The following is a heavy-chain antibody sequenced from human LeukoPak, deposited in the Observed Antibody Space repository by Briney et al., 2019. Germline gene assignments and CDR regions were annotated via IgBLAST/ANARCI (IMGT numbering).Heavy chain of an antibody. V-gene: IGHV3-21*01. J-gene: IGHJ4*02. CDR3: ARDLFVGYVYYFDY. CDR2: ISSSSSYI. D-gene: IGHD3-3*01. Sequence: GGSLRLSCAASGFTFSSYSMNWVRQAPGKGLEWVSSISSSSSYIYYADSVKGRFTISRDNAKNPLYLQMNSLRAEDAAVYYCARDLFVGYVYYFDYWGQGTLVTVSS. CDR1: GFTFSSYS.